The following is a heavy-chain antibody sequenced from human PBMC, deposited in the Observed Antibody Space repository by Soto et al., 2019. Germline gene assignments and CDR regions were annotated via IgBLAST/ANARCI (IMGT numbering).Heavy chain of an antibody. Sequence: QVQLQQWGARLLKPSETLSLTCGVYGGSFSGNYWSWIRQPPGEGLEWIGEINPSGSTNYSPSLKSRATISADTSKNQFSLKLSSVIAADTAVYYCARGREGGGASWGQGTLVTVSS. CDR2: INPSGST. J-gene: IGHJ5*02. CDR3: ARGREGGGAS. V-gene: IGHV4-34*01. D-gene: IGHD1-26*01. CDR1: GGSFSGNY.